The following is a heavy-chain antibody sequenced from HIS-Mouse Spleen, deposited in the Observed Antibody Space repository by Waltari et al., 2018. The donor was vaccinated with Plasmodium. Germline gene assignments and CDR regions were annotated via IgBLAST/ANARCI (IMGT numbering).Heavy chain of an antibody. J-gene: IGHJ4*02. CDR1: GFTFSSVG. D-gene: IGHD3-3*01. Sequence: QVQLVESGGGGVQPGRSLRPYCAASGFTFSSVGMHWVRQAPGKGLEWVAVISYDGSNKYYADSVKGRFTISRDNSKNTLYLQMNSLRAEDTAVYYCAKEVLGYYDFWSRPDYWGQGTLVTVSS. CDR2: ISYDGSNK. V-gene: IGHV3-30*18. CDR3: AKEVLGYYDFWSRPDY.